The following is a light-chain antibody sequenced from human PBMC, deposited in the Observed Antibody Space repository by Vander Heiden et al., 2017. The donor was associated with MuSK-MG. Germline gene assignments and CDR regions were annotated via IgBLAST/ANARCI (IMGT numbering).Light chain of an antibody. J-gene: IGKJ4*01. CDR1: QSISSI. V-gene: IGKV3-15*01. Sequence: EIVMTQSPATLSVSPGERATVSCRASQSISSILAWYQQKPGQAPSHLIYGASTRATEIPARFSGSGSGTEFTLTISSLQSEDFAVYYCQQYNYWPPTFGGGTKVESK. CDR2: GAS. CDR3: QQYNYWPPT.